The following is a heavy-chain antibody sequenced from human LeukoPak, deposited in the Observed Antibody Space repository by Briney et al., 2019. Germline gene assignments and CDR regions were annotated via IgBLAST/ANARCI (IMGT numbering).Heavy chain of an antibody. V-gene: IGHV3-53*01. J-gene: IGHJ3*02. CDR1: GFTFSSYA. CDR3: ATYRHAFDI. CDR2: IHNDGST. Sequence: GGSLRLSCAASGFTFSSYAMSWVRQAPGKGLEWVSNIHNDGSTYYADSVKGRFTISRDNSKNTLYLHMNSLRVEDTAVYYCATYRHAFDIWGLGTMVTVSS. D-gene: IGHD1-26*01.